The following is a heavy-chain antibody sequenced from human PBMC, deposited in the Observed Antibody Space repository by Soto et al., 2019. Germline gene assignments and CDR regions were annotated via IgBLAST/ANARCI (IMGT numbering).Heavy chain of an antibody. CDR3: AKDRHPDGIWTFDY. D-gene: IGHD3-9*01. CDR1: GFIFSTYT. J-gene: IGHJ4*02. CDR2: INQPGKQT. Sequence: GGSLRLSCAASGFIFSTYTMNWVRQVPGKGLEWVSGINQPGKQTWYADSVKGRFTISRDNSKNFLFLQMNSLRVEGTAVYYCAKDRHPDGIWTFDYWGQGAPVNVS. V-gene: IGHV3-23*03.